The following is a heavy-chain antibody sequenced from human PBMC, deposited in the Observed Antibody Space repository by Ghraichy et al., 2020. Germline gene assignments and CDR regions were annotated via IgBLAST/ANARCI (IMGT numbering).Heavy chain of an antibody. V-gene: IGHV4-39*01. J-gene: IGHJ4*02. D-gene: IGHD6-19*01. CDR3: ARHDEVRYSRGWLDY. CDR2: IYYSGST. Sequence: SVTLSLTCTVSGGSISSSSYYWGWIRQPPGKGLEGIGSIYYSGSTYYNPSLKSRVTISVDTSKNQFSLKLSSVTAADTAVYYCARHDEVRYSRGWLDYWGQGTLVTVSS. CDR1: GGSISSSSYY.